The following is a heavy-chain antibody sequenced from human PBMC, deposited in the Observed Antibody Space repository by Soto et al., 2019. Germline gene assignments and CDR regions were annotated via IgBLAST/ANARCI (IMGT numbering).Heavy chain of an antibody. J-gene: IGHJ3*02. CDR3: ARAFLEWLDAFDI. V-gene: IGHV5-51*01. Sequence: GESLKISCKASGYSFTSYWIGWVRQMPGKGLEWMGIIYPGDSESRYSPSFQGQVTISADKSISTAYLQMNSLRAEDTAVYYCARAFLEWLDAFDIWGQGTMVTVSS. CDR2: IYPGDSES. D-gene: IGHD3-3*01. CDR1: GYSFTSYW.